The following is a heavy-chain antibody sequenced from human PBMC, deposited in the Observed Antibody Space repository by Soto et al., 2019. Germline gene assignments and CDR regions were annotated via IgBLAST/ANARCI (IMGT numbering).Heavy chain of an antibody. J-gene: IGHJ5*02. CDR1: GGTFSSYT. CDR2: IIPILGIA. V-gene: IGHV1-69*04. CDR3: ARDRFRQQQLANYNWFDP. Sequence: SVKVSCKASGGTFSSYTISWVRQAPGQGLEWMGRIIPILGIANYAQKFQGRATITADKSTSTAYMELSSLRSEDTAVYYCARDRFRQQQLANYNWFDPWGQGTLVTVSS. D-gene: IGHD6-13*01.